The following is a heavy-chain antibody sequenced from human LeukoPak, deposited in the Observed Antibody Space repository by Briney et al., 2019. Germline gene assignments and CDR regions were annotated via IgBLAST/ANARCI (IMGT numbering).Heavy chain of an antibody. Sequence: GRSLRLSCAASGFTFSSYGMHWVRQAPGKGLEWVAVISYDGSNKYYADSVKGRFTISRDNAKNSLYLQMNSLRAEDTAVYYCANIFGSYGDDYWGQGTLVTVSS. D-gene: IGHD4-17*01. J-gene: IGHJ4*02. CDR2: ISYDGSNK. V-gene: IGHV3-30*18. CDR3: ANIFGSYGDDY. CDR1: GFTFSSYG.